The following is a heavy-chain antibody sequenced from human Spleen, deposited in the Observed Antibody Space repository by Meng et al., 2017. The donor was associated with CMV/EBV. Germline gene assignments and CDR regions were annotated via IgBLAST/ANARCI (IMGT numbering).Heavy chain of an antibody. CDR1: GGSFSGYY. Sequence: QVQLQQWGAGLLKPSETLSLTCAVYGGSFSGYYWSWIRQPPGKGLEWIGEIYHSGSTNYNPSLKSRVTISVDTSKNQFSLKLSSVTAADTAVYYCATPAVSRGSGSYEDYWGQGTLVTVSS. CDR3: ATPAVSRGSGSYEDY. V-gene: IGHV4-34*01. D-gene: IGHD3-10*01. CDR2: IYHSGST. J-gene: IGHJ4*02.